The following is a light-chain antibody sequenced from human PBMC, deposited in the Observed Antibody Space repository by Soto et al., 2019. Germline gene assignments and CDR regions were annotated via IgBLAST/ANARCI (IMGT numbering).Light chain of an antibody. V-gene: IGKV3-20*01. CDR3: QQYGSSPPRT. Sequence: EIVLTQSPGILSLSPGERATLSFGSIQSVSNDFLAWYQQKPGQAPRLLIYGASTRATDVPDRFSGSGSGADFTLSISRLEPEDFAVYYCQQYGSSPPRTFGQGTKVDIK. CDR2: GAS. J-gene: IGKJ1*01. CDR1: QSVSNDF.